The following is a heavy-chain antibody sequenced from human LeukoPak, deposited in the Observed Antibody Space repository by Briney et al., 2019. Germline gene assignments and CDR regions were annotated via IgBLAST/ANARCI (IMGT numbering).Heavy chain of an antibody. Sequence: SVKVSCKVSGDTFTNYAFSWVRQAPGQGLEWMGSIVPIFGTTDLPRKFQGRVTITAYTSTTTAYMELTSLKSEDTALYYCASYSTSPNLYYWGQATLVTVSS. CDR2: IVPIFGTT. D-gene: IGHD6-13*01. CDR3: ASYSTSPNLYY. J-gene: IGHJ4*02. V-gene: IGHV1-69*06. CDR1: GDTFTNYA.